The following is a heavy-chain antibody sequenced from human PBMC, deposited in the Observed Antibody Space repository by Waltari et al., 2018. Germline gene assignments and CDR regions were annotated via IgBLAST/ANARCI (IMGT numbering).Heavy chain of an antibody. CDR1: GFTFRRSW. J-gene: IGHJ4*02. CDR3: ATVEWYRMDY. CDR2: IKEDGSEG. Sequence: EVQLVESGGGLVQPRGSLRISCPAAGFTFRRSWMTWVSQAPGKGLEWVANIKEDGSEGYYVDSVKGRFTISRDNTKNALFLQMNSLRAEDTAAYYCATVEWYRMDYWGQGTLVTVSS. V-gene: IGHV3-7*01. D-gene: IGHD3-3*01.